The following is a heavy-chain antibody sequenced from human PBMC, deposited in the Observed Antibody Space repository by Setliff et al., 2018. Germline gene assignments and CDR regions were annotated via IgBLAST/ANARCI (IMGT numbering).Heavy chain of an antibody. CDR3: ARDGGEY. V-gene: IGHV4-34*01. D-gene: IGHD3-16*01. J-gene: IGHJ4*02. CDR2: IYYSGST. CDR1: GGSTSDYY. Sequence: SETLSLTCGGYGGSTSDYYWSWIRQPPGKGLEWIGSIYYSGSTYYNPSLKSRVTISVDTSKNQFSLKLSSVTAADTAVYYCARDGGEYWGQGTLVTVSS.